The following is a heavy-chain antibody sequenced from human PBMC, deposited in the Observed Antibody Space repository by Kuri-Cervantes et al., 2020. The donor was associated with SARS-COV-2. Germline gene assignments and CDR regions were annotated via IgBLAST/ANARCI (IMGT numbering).Heavy chain of an antibody. D-gene: IGHD1-1*01. J-gene: IGHJ4*02. CDR2: FDPEDGET. V-gene: IGHV1-24*01. Sequence: ASVKVSCKASGYTFTSYGISWVRQAPGQGLEWMGGFDPEDGETIYAQKFQGRVTMTEDTSTDTAYMDLSSLRSEDTAVYYCATDGIWGQGTLVTVSS. CDR1: GYTFTSYG. CDR3: ATDGI.